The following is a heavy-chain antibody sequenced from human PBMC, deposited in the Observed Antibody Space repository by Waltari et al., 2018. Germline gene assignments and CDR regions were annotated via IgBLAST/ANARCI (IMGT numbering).Heavy chain of an antibody. V-gene: IGHV3-21*01. J-gene: IGHJ4*02. CDR1: GFTFRSYS. CDR2: ISSSSSYI. CDR3: ARDSDRVRGLDY. Sequence: EVQLVESGGGLVKPGASMRLSCAASGFTFRSYSLNWIRQSPGKGLEWVSSISSSSSYIYYAYSVKCRFTISRDNAKNSLYLQMNSLRAEDTAVYYCARDSDRVRGLDYWGQGTLVTVSS. D-gene: IGHD3-10*01.